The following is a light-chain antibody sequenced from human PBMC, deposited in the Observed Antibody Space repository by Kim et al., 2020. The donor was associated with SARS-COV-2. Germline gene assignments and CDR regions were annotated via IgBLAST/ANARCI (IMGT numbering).Light chain of an antibody. CDR2: DVN. V-gene: IGLV2-14*01. J-gene: IGLJ3*02. CDR1: NSDVGGYNY. Sequence: QSVLTQPASVSGSPGQSITISCTGTNSDVGGYNYVSWYQQYPGKAPKLMIYDVNKRPSGVSNRFSGSKSGNTASLTISGLQAEDEADYYCSSYTSSSTWVFGGGTQLTVL. CDR3: SSYTSSSTWV.